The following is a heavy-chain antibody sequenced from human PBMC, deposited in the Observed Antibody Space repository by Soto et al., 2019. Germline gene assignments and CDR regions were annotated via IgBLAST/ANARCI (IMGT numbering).Heavy chain of an antibody. CDR1: GYTLTELS. CDR3: AHDIPLRL. CDR2: FDPEDGEE. D-gene: IGHD3-9*01. J-gene: IGHJ4*02. V-gene: IGHV1-24*01. Sequence: GASVKVSCKVSGYTLTELSMQWVRQAPGKGLEWMGGFDPEDGEEMYAQKFQGRVTMTEDTSTDTAYMELSGLRSDDTGVYYCAHDIPLRLWSQGTLVTVSS.